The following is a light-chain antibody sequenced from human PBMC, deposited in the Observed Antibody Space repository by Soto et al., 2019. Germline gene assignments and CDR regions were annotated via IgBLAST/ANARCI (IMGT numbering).Light chain of an antibody. Sequence: DIQMTQSPSTLSASVGDRVTVTCRASQSISSWLAWYQQKPGKAPKLLLYKASTLEGGVPSRFSGSGSGTEFTLTISSLQPDDFATYFCQQYTNYPLTFGGGTKVEMK. J-gene: IGKJ4*01. V-gene: IGKV1-5*03. CDR1: QSISSW. CDR2: KAS. CDR3: QQYTNYPLT.